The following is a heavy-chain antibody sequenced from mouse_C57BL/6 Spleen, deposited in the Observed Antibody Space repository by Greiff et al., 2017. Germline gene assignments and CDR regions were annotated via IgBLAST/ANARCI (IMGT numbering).Heavy chain of an antibody. V-gene: IGHV1-47*01. D-gene: IGHD1-2*01. J-gene: IGHJ4*01. CDR2: FHPYNDDT. CDR1: GYTFTTYP. CDR3: AIITAPGGYAMDY. Sequence: VKLMESGAELVKPGASVTMSCKASGYTFTTYPIEWMKQNHGKSLEWIGNFHPYNDDTKYNEKFKGKATLTVEKSSSSVYLELSRLTSDDSAVYYCAIITAPGGYAMDYWGQGTSVTVSS.